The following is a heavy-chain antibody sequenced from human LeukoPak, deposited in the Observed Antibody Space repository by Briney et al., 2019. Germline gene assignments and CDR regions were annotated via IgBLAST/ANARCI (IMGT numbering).Heavy chain of an antibody. D-gene: IGHD5-18*01. Sequence: GGSLRLSCAASGFTFSSYWMSWVRQAPGKGLEWVANIKQDGSEKYYVDAVKGRFTISRDNAKTSLYLQMNSLRAEDTAVYYCARDLSGIAGYTYGRGIDYWGQGTLVTVSS. J-gene: IGHJ4*02. V-gene: IGHV3-7*01. CDR1: GFTFSSYW. CDR3: ARDLSGIAGYTYGRGIDY. CDR2: IKQDGSEK.